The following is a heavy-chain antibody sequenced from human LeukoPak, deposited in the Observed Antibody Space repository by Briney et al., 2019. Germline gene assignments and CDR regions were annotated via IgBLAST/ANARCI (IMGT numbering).Heavy chain of an antibody. V-gene: IGHV1-46*01. CDR3: ARDQRGGRISWYSHFDF. D-gene: IGHD6-13*01. Sequence: ASVKVSCKAYGYTFTPYYMHWVRQAPGQGLGWMGIINPTSANTRYAQKFQGRATMTRDTSTSTVYMELSSLTSEDTAVYYCARDQRGGRISWYSHFDFWGQGTLVTVSS. CDR2: INPTSANT. J-gene: IGHJ4*02. CDR1: GYTFTPYY.